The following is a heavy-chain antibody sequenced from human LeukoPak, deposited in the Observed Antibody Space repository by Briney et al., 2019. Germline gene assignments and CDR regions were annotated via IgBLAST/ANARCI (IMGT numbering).Heavy chain of an antibody. V-gene: IGHV4-39*01. CDR3: ARPTKGDSYGYYYYYMDV. D-gene: IGHD5-18*01. CDR1: GGSISSSSYY. CDR2: IYYSGCT. Sequence: SETLSLTCTVSGGSISSSSYYWGWIRQPPGKGLEWIGSIYYSGCTYYNPSLKSRFTIAVDTSKNQFSLKLSSVTAADTAVYYCARPTKGDSYGYYYYYMDVWGKGTTVTVSS. J-gene: IGHJ6*03.